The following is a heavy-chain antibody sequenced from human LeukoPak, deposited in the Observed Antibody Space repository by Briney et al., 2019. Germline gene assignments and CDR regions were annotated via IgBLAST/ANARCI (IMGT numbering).Heavy chain of an antibody. V-gene: IGHV3-30*03. Sequence: XXASGFTFRSYGIHWVRQAPGKGLEWVAVMSYDGTNEYYADSLKGRFTISRDNSKNSLHLQMNRLRLEDTAVYYXAXXXXXSXSFXXYWGQGTLVTVSS. CDR1: GFTFRSYG. J-gene: IGHJ4*02. CDR3: AXXXXXSXSFXXY. CDR2: MSYDGTNE. D-gene: IGHD6-6*01.